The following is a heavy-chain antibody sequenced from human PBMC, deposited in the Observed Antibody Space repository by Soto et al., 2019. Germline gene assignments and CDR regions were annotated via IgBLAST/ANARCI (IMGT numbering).Heavy chain of an antibody. V-gene: IGHV4-39*01. CDR2: MSYSGST. CDR3: SRRAPKGFYP. CDR1: GGSISKSSYY. Sequence: SETLSLTSTVSGGSISKSSYYWIWIRQPPGKGLEWVGSMSYSGSTYYNPSLKSRVAISVDTSKNQLSLQVSSVTAADTAVYYCSRRAPKGFYPWGQVTMVNVSS. J-gene: IGHJ5*02.